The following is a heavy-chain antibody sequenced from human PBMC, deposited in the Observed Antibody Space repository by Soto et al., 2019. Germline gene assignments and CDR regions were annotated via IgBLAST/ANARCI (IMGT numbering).Heavy chain of an antibody. CDR2: ISPYNGNT. CDR1: GYSFTTYG. J-gene: IGHJ4*02. CDR3: ARDLRDRRSWNGRH. V-gene: IGHV1-18*01. Sequence: QVQLLQSGGEVKKPGASVKVSCKASGYSFTTYGFSWVRQAPGQGLEWMGWISPYNGNTNYAQKFQGRVTMTTDTPTSTAYMELRSLRSDDTAVYYCARDLRDRRSWNGRHWGQGTLVTVSS. D-gene: IGHD1-1*01.